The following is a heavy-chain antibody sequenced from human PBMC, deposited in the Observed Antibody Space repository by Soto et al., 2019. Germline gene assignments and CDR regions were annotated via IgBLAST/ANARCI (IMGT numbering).Heavy chain of an antibody. Sequence: SGTLSLTITVSGGSINITSDYWGWIRQPPGKGLEWIGSIYYSGSTYYNPSLKSRVTISVDTSKNQFSLKLSSVTAADTAVYYCARHWIYYDFWSGYPRWFDPWGQGTLVTVSS. J-gene: IGHJ5*02. V-gene: IGHV4-39*01. CDR1: GGSINITSDY. D-gene: IGHD3-3*01. CDR3: ARHWIYYDFWSGYPRWFDP. CDR2: IYYSGST.